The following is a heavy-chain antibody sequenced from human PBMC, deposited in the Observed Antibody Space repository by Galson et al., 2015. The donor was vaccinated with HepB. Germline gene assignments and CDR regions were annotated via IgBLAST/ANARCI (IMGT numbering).Heavy chain of an antibody. D-gene: IGHD3-10*01. J-gene: IGHJ4*02. CDR1: GFTFSSSW. V-gene: IGHV3-30*18. Sequence: SLRLSCAASGFTFSSSWMSWVRQAPGKGLEWVAGISYDGGKEHYADSAKGRFTISRDNSKDTLYLLMNSLRAEDTAVYFCAKGGRSYLSDDVFYPGFDDWGQGTLVTVSS. CDR2: ISYDGGKE. CDR3: AKGGRSYLSDDVFYPGFDD.